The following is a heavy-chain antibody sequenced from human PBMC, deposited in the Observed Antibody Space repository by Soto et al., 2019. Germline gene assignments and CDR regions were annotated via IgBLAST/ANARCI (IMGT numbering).Heavy chain of an antibody. Sequence: GASVKVSCKASGDTFSTYTITWMRQAPGQGLEWMGGFDPEDGETIYAQKFQGRVTMTEDTSTDTAYMELSSLRSEDTAVYYCATSTFELQLGPDAFDIWGQGTMVTVSS. CDR1: GDTFSTYT. V-gene: IGHV1-24*01. CDR2: FDPEDGET. J-gene: IGHJ3*02. CDR3: ATSTFELQLGPDAFDI. D-gene: IGHD6-13*01.